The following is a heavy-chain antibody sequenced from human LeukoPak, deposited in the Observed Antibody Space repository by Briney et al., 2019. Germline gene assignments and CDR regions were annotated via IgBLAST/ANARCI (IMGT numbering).Heavy chain of an antibody. CDR2: IRSKANSYAT. CDR1: GFTFSGSA. D-gene: IGHD3-22*01. CDR3: TRPSYDSSVSGVVY. J-gene: IGHJ4*02. Sequence: GGSLRLSCATSGFTFSGSAIHWVRQASGKGLEWVGRIRSKANSYATTDVASVKGRFTISRDDSKNTAYLEMSSLKTEDTAVYYCTRPSYDSSVSGVVYWGQGTLVTVSS. V-gene: IGHV3-73*01.